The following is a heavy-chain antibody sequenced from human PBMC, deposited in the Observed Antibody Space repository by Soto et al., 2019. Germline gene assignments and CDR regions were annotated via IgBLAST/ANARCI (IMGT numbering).Heavy chain of an antibody. J-gene: IGHJ4*02. CDR2: ISGSGGST. CDR1: GFTFSSYA. CDR3: AKDMGRQQLLDY. D-gene: IGHD6-13*01. V-gene: IGHV3-23*01. Sequence: GGSLRLSCAASGFTFSSYAMSWVRQAPGKGLEWVSGISGSGGSTYYPDSVKGRFTISRDNSKNTLYLQMNSLRAEDTAVYYCAKDMGRQQLLDYWGQGTLVTVSS.